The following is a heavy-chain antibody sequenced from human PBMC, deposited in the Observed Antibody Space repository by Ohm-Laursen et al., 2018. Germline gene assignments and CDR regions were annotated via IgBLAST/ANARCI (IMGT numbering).Heavy chain of an antibody. D-gene: IGHD3-16*01. CDR3: AMGWGYFPS. J-gene: IGHJ1*01. V-gene: IGHV3-9*01. CDR2: ISWNSGSI. CDR1: GFTFDDYA. Sequence: SLRLSCAAFGFTFDDYAMHWVRHAPGKGLEWVSGISWNSGSIGYADSVKGRFTISRDNPKNSLFLQLSNVRAEDTAVYYCAMGWGYFPSWGQGTLVIVSS.